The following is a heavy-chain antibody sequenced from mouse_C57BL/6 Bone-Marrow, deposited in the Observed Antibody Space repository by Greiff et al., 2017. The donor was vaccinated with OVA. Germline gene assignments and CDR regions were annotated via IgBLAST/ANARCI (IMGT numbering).Heavy chain of an antibody. D-gene: IGHD1-1*01. CDR2: IFPGSGST. CDR1: GYTFTSHW. Sequence: QVKLKESGPELVRPGASVKISCTAPGYTFTSHWMPWVRQRPGQGLEWVGEIFPGSGSTYYNEKFKGRATLTVDTTSSTAYMQLSSLTSEDSAVYFCAITYGSPWYFDYWGQGTTLTVSS. CDR3: AITYGSPWYFDY. J-gene: IGHJ2*01. V-gene: IGHV1-56*01.